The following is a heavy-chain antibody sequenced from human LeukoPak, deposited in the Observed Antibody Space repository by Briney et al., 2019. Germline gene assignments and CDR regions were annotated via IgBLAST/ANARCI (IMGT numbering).Heavy chain of an antibody. V-gene: IGHV4-39*01. CDR2: IYYSGST. Sequence: SVTLSLTCTVSGGSISGGSSYWGWIRQPPGKGLEWIGSIYYSGSTYYNPSLKSRVTISVDTSKNQFSLKLSSVTAADTAVYYCAGPNYYYMDVWGKGTTVTVSS. CDR1: GGSISGGSSY. CDR3: AGPNYYYMDV. J-gene: IGHJ6*03.